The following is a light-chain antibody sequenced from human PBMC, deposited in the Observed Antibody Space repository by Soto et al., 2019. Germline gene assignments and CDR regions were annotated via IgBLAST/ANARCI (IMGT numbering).Light chain of an antibody. J-gene: IGKJ1*01. Sequence: DVVLTQTPLSSPVTLGQPASISCRSSQSLVYSDGNTYLSWLQQRPGQPPRLLIYQISNRFSGDPDRFSVSGAGTDFTLKISRVEAEDVGVYYCMQFAHFPRTFGQGTKLE. V-gene: IGKV2-24*01. CDR1: QSLVYSDGNTY. CDR3: MQFAHFPRT. CDR2: QIS.